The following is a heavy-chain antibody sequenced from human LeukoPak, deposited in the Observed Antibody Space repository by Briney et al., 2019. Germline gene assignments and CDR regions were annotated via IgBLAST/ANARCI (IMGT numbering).Heavy chain of an antibody. CDR1: GFTFSSYA. CDR2: ISGSGGST. V-gene: IGHV3-23*01. D-gene: IGHD3-10*01. CDR3: AKVGSVVQGVTPLDY. J-gene: IGHJ4*02. Sequence: PGGSLRLSCAASGFTFSSYAMSWVRQAPGKGLEWVSAISGSGGSTYHADSVKGRFTISRDNSKNTLYLQMNSLRAEDTAVYYCAKVGSVVQGVTPLDYWGQGTLVTVSS.